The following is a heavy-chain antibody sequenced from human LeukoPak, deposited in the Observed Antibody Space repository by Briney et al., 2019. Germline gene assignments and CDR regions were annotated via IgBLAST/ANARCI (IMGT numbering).Heavy chain of an antibody. CDR3: ARVRTGGYSYGQTFDY. D-gene: IGHD5-18*01. CDR2: INPNSGGT. Sequence: ASVKVSCKASGYTFTGYYMHWVRQAPGQGLEWMGRINPNSGGTNYAQRYQGMVTMTRDTSISTAYMELSRLRSDDTAVYYCARVRTGGYSYGQTFDYWGQGTLVTVSS. V-gene: IGHV1-2*06. J-gene: IGHJ4*02. CDR1: GYTFTGYY.